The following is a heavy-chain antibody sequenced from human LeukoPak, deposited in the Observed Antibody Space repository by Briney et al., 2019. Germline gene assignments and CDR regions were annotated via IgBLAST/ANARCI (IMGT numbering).Heavy chain of an antibody. CDR3: ARGWFGEPLDY. V-gene: IGHV1-8*01. D-gene: IGHD3-10*01. CDR1: GYTFTSYD. Sequence: ASVKVSCKASGYTFTSYDIDWVRQATGRGLEWMGWMNPNSGNTGYAQKFQGRVTMTRNTSISTAYIELSSLRSEDTAVYYCARGWFGEPLDYWGQGTLVTVSS. CDR2: MNPNSGNT. J-gene: IGHJ4*02.